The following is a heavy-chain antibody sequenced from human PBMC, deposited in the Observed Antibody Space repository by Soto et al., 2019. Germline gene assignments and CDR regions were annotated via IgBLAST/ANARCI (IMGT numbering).Heavy chain of an antibody. Sequence: EVQLVDSGGGLVQPGGSLRLSCAASGFIFSNYVMSWVRQAPGKGLEWVSSISDSGGTSYYADSVKGRFTISRDNSKNTLYLQMNSLSAEDTAIYYCAKRPRALLTFDYWGQGTLVTVSS. CDR3: AKRPRALLTFDY. CDR1: GFIFSNYV. V-gene: IGHV3-23*04. CDR2: ISDSGGTS. J-gene: IGHJ4*02. D-gene: IGHD1-26*01.